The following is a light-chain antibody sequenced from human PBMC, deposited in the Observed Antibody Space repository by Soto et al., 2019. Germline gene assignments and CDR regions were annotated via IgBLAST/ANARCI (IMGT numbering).Light chain of an antibody. CDR2: SDD. CDR1: RSNIGSYP. CDR3: AAWDASLSGHV. Sequence: QSVLPQSPSASGTPGQRVTISCYGSRSNIGSYPVYWYQQLPGTAPKLLINSDDQLPSVVPDRFSASKSGTSASRAISGLRSEDESDYYCAAWDASLSGHVFGAGTKVTVL. V-gene: IGLV1-47*02. J-gene: IGLJ1*01.